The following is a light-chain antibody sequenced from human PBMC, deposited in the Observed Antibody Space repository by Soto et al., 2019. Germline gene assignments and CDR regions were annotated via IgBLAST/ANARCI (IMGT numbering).Light chain of an antibody. V-gene: IGKV3-20*01. J-gene: IGKJ2*01. Sequence: EIVLTQSPGTLSLSPGERATLSCRASQSVSSSFLAWYQQKPGQAPRLLIYDASSRAAGIPDRFSGSGSWTDFTLTINRLEPEDFAVYYCQQCGGSPYTFGQGTKLEIK. CDR1: QSVSSSF. CDR2: DAS. CDR3: QQCGGSPYT.